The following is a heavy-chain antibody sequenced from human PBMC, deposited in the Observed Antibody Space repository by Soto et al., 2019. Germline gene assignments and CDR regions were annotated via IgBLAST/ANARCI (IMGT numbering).Heavy chain of an antibody. Sequence: ASVKVSCKASGYTFTSYGISWVRQAPGQGLEWMGWISAYNGNTNYAQKLQGRVTMTTDTSTSTAYMELRSLRSDDTAVYYCASSQYGDRRWGMHVWAQGTTAAVYS. CDR3: ASSQYGDRRWGMHV. CDR1: GYTFTSYG. D-gene: IGHD4-17*01. J-gene: IGHJ6*02. CDR2: ISAYNGNT. V-gene: IGHV1-18*01.